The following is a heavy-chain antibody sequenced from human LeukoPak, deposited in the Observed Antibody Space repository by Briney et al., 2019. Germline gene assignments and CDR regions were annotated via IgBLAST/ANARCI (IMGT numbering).Heavy chain of an antibody. CDR2: IYYSGST. Sequence: SQTLSLTCTVSGGSISSGDYYWSWIRQPPGKGLEWIGYIYYSGSTYYNPSLKSRVTISVDTSKNQFSLKLSSVTAADTAVYYCARSVRVRGVMALGYWGQGTLVTVSS. CDR1: GGSISSGDYY. CDR3: ARSVRVRGVMALGY. D-gene: IGHD3-10*01. J-gene: IGHJ4*02. V-gene: IGHV4-30-4*01.